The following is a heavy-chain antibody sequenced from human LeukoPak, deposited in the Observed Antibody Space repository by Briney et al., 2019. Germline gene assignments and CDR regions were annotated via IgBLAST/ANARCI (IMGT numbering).Heavy chain of an antibody. J-gene: IGHJ4*02. CDR3: AIPTRYRSSTSCYAPFDY. CDR2: INHSGST. CDR1: GGSFSGYY. Sequence: SETLSLTCAVYGGSFSGYYWSWIRQPPGKGLEWIGEINHSGSTNYNPSLKSRVTISVDTSKNQFSLNLSSVTAADTAVYYCAIPTRYRSSTSCYAPFDYWGQGTLVTVSS. D-gene: IGHD2-2*01. V-gene: IGHV4-34*01.